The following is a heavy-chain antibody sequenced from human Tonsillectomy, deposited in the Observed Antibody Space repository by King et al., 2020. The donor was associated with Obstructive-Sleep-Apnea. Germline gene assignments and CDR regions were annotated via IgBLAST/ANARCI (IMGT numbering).Heavy chain of an antibody. V-gene: IGHV4-39*01. CDR3: ARLRGCSGGSCYPYYYFDY. Sequence: QLQESGPGLVKPSETLSLTCTVSGGSISSSSYYWGWIRQPPGKGLEWIGSIYYSGSTYYNPSLKSRVTISVDTSKNQFSLKLSSVTAADTAVYYCARLRGCSGGSCYPYYYFDYCGQGTLVTVSS. J-gene: IGHJ4*02. D-gene: IGHD2-15*01. CDR1: GGSISSSSYY. CDR2: IYYSGST.